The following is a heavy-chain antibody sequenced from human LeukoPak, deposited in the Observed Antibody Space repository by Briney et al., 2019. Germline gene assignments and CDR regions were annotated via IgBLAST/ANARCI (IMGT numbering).Heavy chain of an antibody. CDR1: GFTFTSYW. J-gene: IGHJ6*02. CDR2: VNSDGSST. Sequence: GGSLRLSCAASGFTFTSYWMHWVRQAPGKGLVWVSRVNSDGSSTTYADSVKGRFTISRDNARNTLYLQMNSLRAEDTAVYYCARGRYYGMDVWGQGTTVTVSS. V-gene: IGHV3-74*01. CDR3: ARGRYYGMDV.